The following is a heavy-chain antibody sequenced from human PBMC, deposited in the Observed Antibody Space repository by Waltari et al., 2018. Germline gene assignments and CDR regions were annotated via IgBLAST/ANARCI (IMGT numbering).Heavy chain of an antibody. CDR3: ARDGDPYYYDSSGEVGDAFDI. Sequence: EVQLVESGGGLVQPGGSLRLSCAASGFTFSSYWMSWVRQAPGKGLEWVVNIKQDGSEKYYVDSVKGRFTISRDNAKNSLYLQMNSLRAEDTAVYYCARDGDPYYYDSSGEVGDAFDIWGQGTMVTVSS. D-gene: IGHD3-22*01. V-gene: IGHV3-7*01. J-gene: IGHJ3*02. CDR1: GFTFSSYW. CDR2: IKQDGSEK.